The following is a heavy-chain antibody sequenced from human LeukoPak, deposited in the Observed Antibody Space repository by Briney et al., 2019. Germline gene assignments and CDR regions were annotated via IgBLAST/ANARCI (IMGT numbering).Heavy chain of an antibody. CDR2: INSNSGAT. CDR3: ARGTYYDFWSGYQYNWFDP. CDR1: GYTFTDYY. J-gene: IGHJ5*02. V-gene: IGHV1-2*02. D-gene: IGHD3-3*01. Sequence: GASVKVSCKASGYTFTDYYMHWVRQAPGQGPEWMGWINSNSGATNYAQKFQGRVTMTRDTSISTAYMELSRLRSDDTAVYYCARGTYYDFWSGYQYNWFDPWGQGTLVTVSS.